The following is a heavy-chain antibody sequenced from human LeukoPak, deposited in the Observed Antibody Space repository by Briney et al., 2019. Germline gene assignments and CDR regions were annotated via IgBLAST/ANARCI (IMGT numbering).Heavy chain of an antibody. V-gene: IGHV4-39*07. Sequence: SETLPHTCTVSGDYMSSNSYYWGWIRQPPGKGLEWIGSIYYSGSTNYNPSLKSRVTISVDTSKNQFSLKLSSVTAADTAVYYCARNEGQRLSRSWSDAWGEPSLVTVSS. D-gene: IGHD6-25*01. J-gene: IGHJ5*02. CDR2: IYYSGST. CDR3: ARNEGQRLSRSWSDA. CDR1: GDYMSSNSYY.